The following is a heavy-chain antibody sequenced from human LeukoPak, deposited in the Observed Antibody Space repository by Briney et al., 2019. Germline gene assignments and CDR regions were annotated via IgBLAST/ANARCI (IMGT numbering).Heavy chain of an antibody. CDR1: GFTFSSYA. J-gene: IGHJ4*02. CDR2: ISGSGGST. V-gene: IGHV3-23*01. CDR3: AKNPPGWFGESQTFDY. Sequence: PGGSLRLSCAASGFTFSSYAMSWVRQAPGKGLEWVSAISGSGGSTYYADSVKGRFTISRDNSKNTLYLQMNSLRAEDTAVYYCAKNPPGWFGESQTFDYWGQGTLVTVSS. D-gene: IGHD3-10*01.